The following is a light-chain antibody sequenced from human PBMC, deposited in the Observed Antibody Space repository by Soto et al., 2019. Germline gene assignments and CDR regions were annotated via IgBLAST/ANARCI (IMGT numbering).Light chain of an antibody. V-gene: IGLV2-14*03. CDR3: TSYTSITTPDYV. CDR1: SSDIGGYNY. Sequence: QSALTQPASVSGSPGQSITISCTGTSSDIGGYNYVSWYQQHPGKAPQPMIYDVSYRPSGVSNRFSGSKSGNTASLTISGLQAEDEADYYCTSYTSITTPDYVFGTGTKLTVL. CDR2: DVS. J-gene: IGLJ1*01.